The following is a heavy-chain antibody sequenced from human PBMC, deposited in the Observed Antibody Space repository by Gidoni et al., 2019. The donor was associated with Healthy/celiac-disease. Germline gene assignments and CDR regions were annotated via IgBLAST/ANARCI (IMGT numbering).Heavy chain of an antibody. CDR3: TTDQTMLWFGEFDY. V-gene: IGHV3-15*01. CDR1: GFTFSNAW. Sequence: EVQLVESGGGLVKPGGSLRLSCAASGFTFSNAWMSWVRQAPGKGLEWVGRIKSKTDGGKTDYAAPVKGRFTISRDDSKNTLYLQMNSLKTEDTAVYYCTTDQTMLWFGEFDYWGQGTLVTVSS. D-gene: IGHD3-10*01. J-gene: IGHJ4*02. CDR2: IKSKTDGGKT.